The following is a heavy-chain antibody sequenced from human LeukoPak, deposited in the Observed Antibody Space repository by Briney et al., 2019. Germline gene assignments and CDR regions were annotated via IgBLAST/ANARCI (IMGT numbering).Heavy chain of an antibody. D-gene: IGHD5-24*01. V-gene: IGHV4-39*07. CDR1: GGSVSSRPHF. CDR2: IYYTGSA. J-gene: IGHJ3*01. CDR3: ARDASLQTGAFDV. Sequence: SETLSLTCTVSGGSVSSRPHFWAWIRQTPGKGLEWIGTIYYTGSANYNPSLKSRVTISVDKSKNQFSLNLTSVTAADTAMYYCARDASLQTGAFDVWGQGTMVTVSS.